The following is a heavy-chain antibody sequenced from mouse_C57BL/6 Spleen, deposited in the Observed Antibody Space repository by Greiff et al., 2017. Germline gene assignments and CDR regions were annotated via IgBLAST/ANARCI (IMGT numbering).Heavy chain of an antibody. V-gene: IGHV1-81*01. D-gene: IGHD2-4*01. CDR3: ERESDYAGYFDS. CDR1: GYTFTSYG. J-gene: IGHJ2*01. CDR2: IYPRSGNT. Sequence: QVQLQQSGAELARPGASVKLSCKASGYTFTSYGISWVKQRTGQGLEWIGEIYPRSGNTYYNEKFKGKATLTADKSSSTAYMELRSLTSEDSAVYFCERESDYAGYFDSWGQGTTLKVPS.